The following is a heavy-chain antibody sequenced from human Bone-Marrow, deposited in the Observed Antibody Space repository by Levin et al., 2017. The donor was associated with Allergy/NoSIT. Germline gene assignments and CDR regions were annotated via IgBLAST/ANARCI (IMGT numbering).Heavy chain of an antibody. CDR3: ARVKLDCSSTSCYMTTFDY. CDR2: ISSSSSTI. D-gene: IGHD2-2*01. Sequence: GGSLRLSCAASGFTFSSYSMNWVRQAPGKGLEWVSYISSSSSTIYYADSVKGRFTISRDNAKNSLYLQMNSLRDEDTAVYYCARVKLDCSSTSCYMTTFDYWGQGTLVTVSS. V-gene: IGHV3-48*02. J-gene: IGHJ4*02. CDR1: GFTFSSYS.